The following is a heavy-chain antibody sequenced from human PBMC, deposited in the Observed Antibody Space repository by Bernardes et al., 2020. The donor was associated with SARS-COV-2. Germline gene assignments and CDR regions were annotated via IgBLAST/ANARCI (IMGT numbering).Heavy chain of an antibody. V-gene: IGHV4-59*12. CDR3: ARVFKSGDYSIFYYYAMDV. J-gene: IGHJ6*02. Sequence: SETLSLTCTVSGGSISGYYWSWIRQPPGKGLEWIGYIYYSGSTNYNPSLKSRVTMSVDTSKNQFSLKLTSVTAADTAVYYCARVFKSGDYSIFYYYAMDVWGQGTTVAVSS. CDR2: IYYSGST. D-gene: IGHD4-17*01. CDR1: GGSISGYY.